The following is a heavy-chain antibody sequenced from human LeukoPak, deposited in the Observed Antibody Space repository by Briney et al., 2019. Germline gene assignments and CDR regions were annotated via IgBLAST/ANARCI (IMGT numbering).Heavy chain of an antibody. CDR2: MNPNSGTT. J-gene: IGHJ4*02. V-gene: IGHV1-8*01. CDR3: ARENYYDGSGSPSASAPVDH. CDR1: GYTLTTSD. Sequence: ASVKVSCKASGYTLTTSDINWVRQATGQGLEWMGWMNPNSGTTVSAQIFQGRVTMTRNTSINTAYMELSSLRSEDTAVYYCARENYYDGSGSPSASAPVDHWGQGTLVTVSS. D-gene: IGHD3-22*01.